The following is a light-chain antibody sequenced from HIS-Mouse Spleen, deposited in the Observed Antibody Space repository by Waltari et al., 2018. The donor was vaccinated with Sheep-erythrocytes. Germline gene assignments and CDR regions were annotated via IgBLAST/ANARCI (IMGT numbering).Light chain of an antibody. CDR1: SSDVGSDNL. CDR2: EGS. Sequence: QSALTQPASVSGSPGQSITISCTGISSDVGSDNLVSWYQQHPGKAPKLMIYEGSKRPSGVSNRFSGSKSGNTASLTISGLQAEDEADYYCCSYAGSSTPWVFGGGTKLTVL. CDR3: CSYAGSSTPWV. V-gene: IGLV2-23*01. J-gene: IGLJ3*02.